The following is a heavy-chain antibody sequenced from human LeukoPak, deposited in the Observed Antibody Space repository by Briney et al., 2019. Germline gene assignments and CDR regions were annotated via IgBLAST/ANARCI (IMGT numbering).Heavy chain of an antibody. CDR1: GFTFNDYY. J-gene: IGHJ4*02. CDR2: IGNTET. Sequence: GGSLRPSCAASGFTFNDYYMSWIRQAPGKGLEWVATIGNTETFYADSVTGRFTISRDNSKNTVNLQMNRLRVEDTAIYYCAKDWIQFNRVFDCFDSWGQGTLVTVSS. V-gene: IGHV3-69-1*01. CDR3: AKDWIQFNRVFDCFDS. D-gene: IGHD5-18*01.